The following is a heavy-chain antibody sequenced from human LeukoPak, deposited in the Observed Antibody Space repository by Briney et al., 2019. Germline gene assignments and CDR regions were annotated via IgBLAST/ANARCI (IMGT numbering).Heavy chain of an antibody. Sequence: VASVKVSCKASGGTFSSYAISWVRQAPGQGREWMGGIIPIFGTANYAQKFQGRVTITADESTSTAYMELSSLRSEDTAVYYCARGGWYSSSWYPSYFDYWGQGTLVTVSS. CDR1: GGTFSSYA. CDR2: IIPIFGTA. CDR3: ARGGWYSSSWYPSYFDY. D-gene: IGHD6-13*01. J-gene: IGHJ4*02. V-gene: IGHV1-69*13.